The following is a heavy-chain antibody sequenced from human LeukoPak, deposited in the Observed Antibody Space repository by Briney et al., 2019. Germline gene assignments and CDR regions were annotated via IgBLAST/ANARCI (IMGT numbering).Heavy chain of an antibody. CDR2: INSDGSNT. CDR3: ARGDVEMATIRYFDY. D-gene: IGHD5-24*01. Sequence: PGGSLRLSCAASGFTFSSYWMHWVRQAPGKGLVWVSRINSDGSNTSYADSVKGRFTISRDNAKNTLYLQMNSLRAEDTAVYFCARGDVEMATIRYFDYWGQGTLVTVSS. J-gene: IGHJ4*02. CDR1: GFTFSSYW. V-gene: IGHV3-74*01.